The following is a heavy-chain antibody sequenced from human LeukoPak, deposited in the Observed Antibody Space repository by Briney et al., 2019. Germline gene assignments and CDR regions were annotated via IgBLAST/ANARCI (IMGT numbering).Heavy chain of an antibody. CDR1: GGSISTYY. CDR2: IQNSGRT. D-gene: IGHD1-26*01. Sequence: PSETLSLTCTVSGGSISTYYWSWVRQPPGKGLEWVAYIQNSGRTNYNTSHKRRVTISVKKSKNQFSLKLSSVTAADTAVYYCARNGGSYSFDYWGQGTLVTVSS. V-gene: IGHV4-59*01. J-gene: IGHJ4*02. CDR3: ARNGGSYSFDY.